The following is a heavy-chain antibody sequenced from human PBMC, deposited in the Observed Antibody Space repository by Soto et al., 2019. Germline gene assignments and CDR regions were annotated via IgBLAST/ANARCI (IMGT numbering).Heavy chain of an antibody. D-gene: IGHD6-13*01. CDR1: GYTFTSYG. V-gene: IGHV1-18*01. J-gene: IGHJ6*03. CDR3: ASGGIAAAGTYYYYMDV. CDR2: ISAYNGNT. Sequence: ASVKVSCKASGYTFTSYGISWVRQAPGQGLEWMGWISAYNGNTNYAQKLQGRVTMTTDTSTSTAYMELRSLRSDDTAVYYCASGGIAAAGTYYYYMDVWGKGTTVTVSS.